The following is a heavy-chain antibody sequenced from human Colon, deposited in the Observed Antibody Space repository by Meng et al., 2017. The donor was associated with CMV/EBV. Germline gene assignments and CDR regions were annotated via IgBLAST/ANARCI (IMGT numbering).Heavy chain of an antibody. V-gene: IGHV3-49*04. CDR1: GFTFGDYA. CDR3: TREGGPAATPDY. J-gene: IGHJ4*02. D-gene: IGHD2-15*01. CDR2: IRSKAYGGTT. Sequence: GGSLRLSCTASGFTFGDYAMSWVRQAPGKGLEWVGFIRSKAYGGTTEYAASVKGRFTSSRDDSKSIAYLQMNSLKTEDTAVYYCTREGGPAATPDYWGQGTLVTVSS.